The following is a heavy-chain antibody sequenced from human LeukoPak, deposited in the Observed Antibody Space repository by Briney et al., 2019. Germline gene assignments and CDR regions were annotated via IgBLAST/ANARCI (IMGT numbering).Heavy chain of an antibody. Sequence: SETLSLTCAVSGGSIASGGFSWNWIRQPPGKGLEWIGYIYPSGGTYYHPSLKSRLTISIDKSKNQFSLRLNSVIAADTAVYFCARGRLRGDHGGLAFDPWGQGALVTVSS. CDR2: IYPSGGT. V-gene: IGHV4-30-2*01. CDR1: GGSIASGGFS. D-gene: IGHD4-17*01. J-gene: IGHJ5*02. CDR3: ARGRLRGDHGGLAFDP.